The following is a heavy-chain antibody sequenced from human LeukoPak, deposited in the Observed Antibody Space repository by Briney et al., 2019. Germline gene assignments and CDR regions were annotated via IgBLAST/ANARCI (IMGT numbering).Heavy chain of an antibody. D-gene: IGHD5-24*01. J-gene: IGHJ3*02. V-gene: IGHV4-59*08. Sequence: SETLSLTCTVSGTSIRTYSWSWIRQPPGKGLEWLGYIYSSGNSHYNPSLKSRGTMSLDTSKNQFSLRLYSVTAADTAVYYCARHRAEMATITDDAFDIWGQGTMVTVSS. CDR3: ARHRAEMATITDDAFDI. CDR1: GTSIRTYS. CDR2: IYSSGNS.